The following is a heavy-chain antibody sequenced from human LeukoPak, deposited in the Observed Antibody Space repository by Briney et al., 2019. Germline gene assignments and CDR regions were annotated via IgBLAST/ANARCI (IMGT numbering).Heavy chain of an antibody. CDR2: INYSGRT. CDR1: GGSISSYY. D-gene: IGHD6-19*01. CDR3: ARASAGPFDP. J-gene: IGHJ5*02. Sequence: ASETLSLTCTVSGGSISSYYWSWIRQPPGKGLEWIGYINYSGRTNYNPSLKSRVTISVDTSKNQFSLKLSSVTAADTAVYYCARASAGPFDPWGQGNLVTVSS. V-gene: IGHV4-59*08.